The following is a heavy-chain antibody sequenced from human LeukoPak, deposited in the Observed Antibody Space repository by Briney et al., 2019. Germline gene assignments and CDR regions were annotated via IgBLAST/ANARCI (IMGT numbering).Heavy chain of an antibody. J-gene: IGHJ4*02. V-gene: IGHV3-23*01. D-gene: IGHD6-19*01. CDR1: RFTFSTYA. CDR2: ISSGGSST. CDR3: AKDQHRSGWAFDY. Sequence: GGSLRLSCAASRFTFSTYAMSWVRQAPGKGLEWVSAISSGGSSTYYADSVKGRFTISRDNSKNTLYLQMSSLRTEDTAVYYCAKDQHRSGWAFDYWGQGTLVTVSS.